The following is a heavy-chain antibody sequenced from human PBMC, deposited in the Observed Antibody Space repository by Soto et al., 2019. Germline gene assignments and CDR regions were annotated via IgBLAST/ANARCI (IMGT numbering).Heavy chain of an antibody. Sequence: PSETLSLTCTVSGGSISSYYWSWIRQPPGKGLEWIGYIYYSGSTNYNPSLKSRVTISVDTSKNQFSLKLSSVTAADTAVYYCGRARGGGNDFWSGYYYYYGMDVWGQGTTVTVSS. D-gene: IGHD3-3*01. J-gene: IGHJ6*02. V-gene: IGHV4-59*01. CDR1: GGSISSYY. CDR2: IYYSGST. CDR3: GRARGGGNDFWSGYYYYYGMDV.